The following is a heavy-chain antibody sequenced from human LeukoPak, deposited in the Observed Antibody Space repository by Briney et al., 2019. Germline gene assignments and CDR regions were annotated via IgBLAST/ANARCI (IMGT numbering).Heavy chain of an antibody. Sequence: PGGSLRLSCAASGFTFSSYSMNWVRQAPGKGLEWVSSISSSSSYIYYADSVKGRFTISRDNSKNTLYLQMDSLRAEDMAVYYCAKDSSGWATDYWGQGTLVTVSS. V-gene: IGHV3-21*01. CDR1: GFTFSSYS. J-gene: IGHJ4*02. CDR3: AKDSSGWATDY. D-gene: IGHD6-19*01. CDR2: ISSSSSYI.